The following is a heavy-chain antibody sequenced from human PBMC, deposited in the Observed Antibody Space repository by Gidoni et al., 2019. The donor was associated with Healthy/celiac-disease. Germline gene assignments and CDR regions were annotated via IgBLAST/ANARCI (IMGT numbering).Heavy chain of an antibody. CDR2: INAGNGNT. CDR3: ARAPPGIVGATLDY. J-gene: IGHJ4*02. Sequence: QVQLAQSGAEVTKPGASVKASCKASGYTFTSYALHWVRQAPGQRLEWMGWINAGNGNTKYSQKFQGRVTITRDTSAGTAYMELSSLRSEDTAVYYCARAPPGIVGATLDYWGQGTLVTVSS. CDR1: GYTFTSYA. V-gene: IGHV1-3*01. D-gene: IGHD1-26*01.